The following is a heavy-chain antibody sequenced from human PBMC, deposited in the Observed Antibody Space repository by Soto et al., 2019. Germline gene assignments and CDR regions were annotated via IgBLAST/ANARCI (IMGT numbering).Heavy chain of an antibody. CDR3: ARSQDSSGYWNNCFDP. CDR2: IIPLLGTA. V-gene: IGHV1-69*13. Sequence: SGKVSFKASGGAFITYTMTSVRQAPGQGLEWMGGIIPLLGTANYAQKFQGRVTITADESTSTVYMELSSLRSEDTAVYYCARSQDSSGYWNNCFDPWGQGTLVTVSS. CDR1: GGAFITYT. D-gene: IGHD3-22*01. J-gene: IGHJ5*02.